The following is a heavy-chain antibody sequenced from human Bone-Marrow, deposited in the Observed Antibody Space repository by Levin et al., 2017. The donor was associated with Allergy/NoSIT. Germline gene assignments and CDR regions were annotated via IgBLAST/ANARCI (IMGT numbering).Heavy chain of an antibody. CDR3: ARVSKNYYYYYMDV. V-gene: IGHV4-34*01. CDR1: GGSFSDDQ. Sequence: KPSETLSLTCAVYGGSFSDDQWSWIRQSPGKGLEWIGEINHSGGTNYNPSLKSRVTLSLDTSKNQFSLNLNSVTATDTAVYYCARVSKNYYYYYMDVWGKGTTVTVSS. CDR2: INHSGGT. J-gene: IGHJ6*03.